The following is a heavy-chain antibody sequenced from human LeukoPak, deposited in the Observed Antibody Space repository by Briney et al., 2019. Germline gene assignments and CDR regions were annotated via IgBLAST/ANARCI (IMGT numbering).Heavy chain of an antibody. CDR3: AKCPLKTGTTSWFDP. J-gene: IGHJ5*02. D-gene: IGHD1-7*01. Sequence: QPGGSLRLSCAASGFTFSSYAMSWVRQAPGKGLEWVSAISGSGGSTYYADSVKGRFTISRDNSKNTLNLQMNSLRAEDTAVYYCAKCPLKTGTTSWFDPWGQGTLVTVSS. CDR1: GFTFSSYA. CDR2: ISGSGGST. V-gene: IGHV3-23*01.